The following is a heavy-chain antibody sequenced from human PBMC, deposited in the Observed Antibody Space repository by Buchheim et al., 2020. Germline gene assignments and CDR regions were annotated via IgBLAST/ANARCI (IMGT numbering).Heavy chain of an antibody. D-gene: IGHD6-13*01. CDR1: GGSFSGYY. J-gene: IGHJ6*02. CDR3: ARGAIAAAGKGVLDV. V-gene: IGHV4-34*01. CDR2: INHSGST. Sequence: QVQLQQWGAGLLKPSETLSLTCAVYGGSFSGYYWSWIRQPPGKGLEWIGEINHSGSTNYNPSLKSRVTISVDTSKNKFSLKLSSVTAADTAVYYCARGAIAAAGKGVLDVWGQGTT.